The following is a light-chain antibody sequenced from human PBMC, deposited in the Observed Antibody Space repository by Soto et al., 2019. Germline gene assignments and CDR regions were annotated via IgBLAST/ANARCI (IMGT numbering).Light chain of an antibody. Sequence: EIVLTQSPATLSLSPGERATLSCRASQTVSSSYLAWSQQKTGQAPRLLIYETSSRATGIPDRFSGSGSGTDFTLTISRLEPEDFAVYYCHQYGSSPPWTFGQGTKVEMK. V-gene: IGKV3-20*01. J-gene: IGKJ1*01. CDR2: ETS. CDR3: HQYGSSPPWT. CDR1: QTVSSSY.